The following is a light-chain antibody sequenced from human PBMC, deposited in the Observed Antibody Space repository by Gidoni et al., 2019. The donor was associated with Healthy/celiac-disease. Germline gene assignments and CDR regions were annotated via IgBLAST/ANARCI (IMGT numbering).Light chain of an antibody. CDR2: GPS. CDR1: QSVSSY. J-gene: IGKJ1*01. CDR3: QQRET. V-gene: IGKV3-11*01. Sequence: EIVLTQSPATLSLSPGERATLSCRASQSVSSYLAWYQQKPGQAPRLLIYGPSNRATGIPARFSGSGSGTDFTLTISSLEPEDFAVYYCQQRETFGQGTKVEIK.